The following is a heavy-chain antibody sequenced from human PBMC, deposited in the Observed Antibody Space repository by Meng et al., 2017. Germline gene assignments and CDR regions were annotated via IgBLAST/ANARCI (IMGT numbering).Heavy chain of an antibody. CDR1: GYTFTGYY. Sequence: ASVKVSCKASGYTFTGYYMHWVRQAPGQGLEWMGWINPNSGGTNYAQKFRGRVTMTRDTSISTAYMELSRLRSDDTAVYYCARLDITMIVGFDYWGQGTLVTVSS. J-gene: IGHJ4*02. V-gene: IGHV1-2*02. CDR2: INPNSGGT. D-gene: IGHD3-22*01. CDR3: ARLDITMIVGFDY.